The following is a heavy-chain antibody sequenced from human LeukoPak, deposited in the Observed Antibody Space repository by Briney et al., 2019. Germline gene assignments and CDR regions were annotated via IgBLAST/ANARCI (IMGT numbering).Heavy chain of an antibody. CDR2: IYTSGST. J-gene: IGHJ6*03. CDR3: ARDQMGQLQAYYYYYYMDV. D-gene: IGHD2-2*01. V-gene: IGHV4-4*07. Sequence: SETLSLTCTVSGGSISSYYWSWIRQPAGKGLEWIGRIYTSGSTNYNPSLKSRVTMSVDTSKNQFSLKLSSVTAADTAVYYCARDQMGQLQAYYYYYYMDVWGKGTTVTVSS. CDR1: GGSISSYY.